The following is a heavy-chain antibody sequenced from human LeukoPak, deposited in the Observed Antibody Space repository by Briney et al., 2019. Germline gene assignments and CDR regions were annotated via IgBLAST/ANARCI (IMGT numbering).Heavy chain of an antibody. Sequence: GGSLRLSCAASGFTFSSYAMSWVRQAPGKGLEWVSSIRGTGGTTYYAVSVKGRFTISRDNSKNTLYLQMNSLRAEDTAVYYCAKSYYYDSSGLDYWGQGTLVTVSS. CDR3: AKSYYYDSSGLDY. CDR2: IRGTGGTT. D-gene: IGHD3-22*01. V-gene: IGHV3-23*01. J-gene: IGHJ4*01. CDR1: GFTFSSYA.